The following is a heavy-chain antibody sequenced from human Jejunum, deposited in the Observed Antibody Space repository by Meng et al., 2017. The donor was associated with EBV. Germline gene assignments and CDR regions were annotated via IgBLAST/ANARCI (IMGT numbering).Heavy chain of an antibody. CDR3: VRDGYNYIPFDY. CDR2: ISGTGGST. D-gene: IGHD5-24*01. CDR1: VCTLSSYA. Sequence: DVPWLVSGGVLVQPGWPLRLSCAASVCTLSSYAMSWVRQAPGKGLEWVSHISGTGGSTYYADSVKGRFTASRDNSKNTLYLQMNSLRADDTAVYYCVRDGYNYIPFDYWGQGTLVTVSS. J-gene: IGHJ4*02. V-gene: IGHV3-23*01.